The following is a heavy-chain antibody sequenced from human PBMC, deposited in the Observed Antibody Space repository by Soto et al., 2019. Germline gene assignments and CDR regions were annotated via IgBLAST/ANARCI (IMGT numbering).Heavy chain of an antibody. J-gene: IGHJ6*02. CDR1: GDTFISYA. V-gene: IGHV1-69*12. CDR3: ARNSSTVETAIVSQYFYGMDV. Sequence: QVQLVQSGAAVKKPGSSVKVSCKSSGDTFISYAISWVRQAPGQGLEWMGGVVPMFGIPNYAQKFQGRVTIIADESTSTAYLELSSMTPEDTAVYYSARNSSTVETAIVSQYFYGMDVWGQGTTVTVSS. CDR2: VVPMFGIP. D-gene: IGHD5-18*01.